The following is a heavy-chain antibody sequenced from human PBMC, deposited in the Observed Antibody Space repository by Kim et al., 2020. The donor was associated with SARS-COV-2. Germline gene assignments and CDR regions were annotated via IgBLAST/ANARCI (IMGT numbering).Heavy chain of an antibody. J-gene: IGHJ4*02. D-gene: IGHD5-12*01. CDR1: GYRFTSYW. CDR2: IYPGDSDT. V-gene: IGHV5-51*01. Sequence: GESLKISCKGSGYRFTSYWIGWVRQMPGKGLEWMGIIYPGDSDTRYSPSFQGQVTISADKSISTAYLQWSSLKASDTAMYYCATQDIVAPEAFDYWGQGTLVTVSS. CDR3: ATQDIVAPEAFDY.